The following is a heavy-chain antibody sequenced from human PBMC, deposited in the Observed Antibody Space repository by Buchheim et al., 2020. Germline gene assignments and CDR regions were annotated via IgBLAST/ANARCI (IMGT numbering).Heavy chain of an antibody. D-gene: IGHD1-26*01. J-gene: IGHJ4*02. Sequence: EVQLVESGGGLVQPGGSLRLSCAASGFTFSTYWMSWVRQAPGKGLEWVASIKPDGSEIYYLDSVKGRFTVSRDNTENSLYLQMNSLRAEDTAVYYCASGNYLNSWGQGTL. V-gene: IGHV3-7*01. CDR1: GFTFSTYW. CDR3: ASGNYLNS. CDR2: IKPDGSEI.